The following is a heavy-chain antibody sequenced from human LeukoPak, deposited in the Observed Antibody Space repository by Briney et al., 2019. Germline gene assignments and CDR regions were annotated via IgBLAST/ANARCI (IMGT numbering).Heavy chain of an antibody. J-gene: IGHJ4*02. CDR2: ISAYNGNT. D-gene: IGHD6-19*01. V-gene: IGHV1-18*04. CDR3: ARGIHPYSSGWYPH. CDR1: GYTFTSYG. Sequence: GASVKVSCKASGYTFTSYGISWVRQAPGQGLEWMGWISAYNGNTNYAQKLQGRVTMTTDTSTSTAYMELRSLRSDDAAVYYCARGIHPYSSGWYPHWGQGTLVTVSS.